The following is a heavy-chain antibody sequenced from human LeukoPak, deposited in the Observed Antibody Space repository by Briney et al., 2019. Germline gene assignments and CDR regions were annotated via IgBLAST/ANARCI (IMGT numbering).Heavy chain of an antibody. V-gene: IGHV3-53*01. CDR2: IYSGGST. D-gene: IGHD3-22*01. Sequence: PGGSLRLPCAASGFTVSSNYMSWVRQAPGKGLEWVSVIYSGGSTYYADSVKGRFTISRDNSKNTLYLQMNSLRAEDTAVYYCARVSGHPDYYDSSGYVGYWGQGTLVTVSS. CDR1: GFTVSSNY. J-gene: IGHJ4*02. CDR3: ARVSGHPDYYDSSGYVGY.